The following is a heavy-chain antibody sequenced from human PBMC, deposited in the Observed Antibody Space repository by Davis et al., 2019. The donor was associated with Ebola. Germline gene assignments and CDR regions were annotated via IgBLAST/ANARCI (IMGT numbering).Heavy chain of an antibody. V-gene: IGHV1-2*04. D-gene: IGHD3-3*02. Sequence: ASVKVSCKASGYTFTSYGISWVRQAPGQGLEWMGWINPNSGGTNYAQKFQGWVTMTRDTSISTAYMELGRLRSDDTAVYYCARVLSRVGAFDIWGQGTMVTVSS. CDR2: INPNSGGT. J-gene: IGHJ3*02. CDR1: GYTFTSYG. CDR3: ARVLSRVGAFDI.